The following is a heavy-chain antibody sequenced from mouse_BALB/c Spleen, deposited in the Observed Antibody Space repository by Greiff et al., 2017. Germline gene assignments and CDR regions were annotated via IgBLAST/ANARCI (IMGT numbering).Heavy chain of an antibody. CDR2: IYPSDSYT. CDR1: GYTFTSYW. CDR3: TRVTTAYYFDY. J-gene: IGHJ2*01. Sequence: QVQLQQPGAELVRPGASVKLSCKASGYTFTSYWINWVKQRPGQGLEWIGNIYPSDSYTNYNQKFKDKATLTVDKSSSTAYMQLSSPTSEDSAVYYCTRVTTAYYFDYWGQGTTLTVSS. V-gene: IGHV1-69*02. D-gene: IGHD1-2*01.